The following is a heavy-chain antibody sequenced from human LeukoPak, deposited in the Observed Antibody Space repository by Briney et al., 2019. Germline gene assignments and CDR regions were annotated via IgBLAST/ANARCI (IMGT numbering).Heavy chain of an antibody. CDR2: IKQDGSEK. Sequence: GGSLRLSCAASGFTFSSYWMSCVPQAPGKGLEWGANIKQDGSEKYYVDSVKGRFTISRDNAKNSLYLQMNNLRAEDTAVYYCARVLTWNDVSVDAFDIWGQGTMVTVSS. J-gene: IGHJ3*02. V-gene: IGHV3-7*01. D-gene: IGHD1-1*01. CDR3: ARVLTWNDVSVDAFDI. CDR1: GFTFSSYW.